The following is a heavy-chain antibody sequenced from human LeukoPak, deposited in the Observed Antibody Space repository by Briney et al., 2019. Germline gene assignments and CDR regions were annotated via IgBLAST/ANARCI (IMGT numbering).Heavy chain of an antibody. Sequence: SETLSLACAVYGGSFSGYYWSWIRQHPGKGLEWIGYIYYSGSTYYNPSLKSRVTISVDTSKNQFSLKLSSVTAADTAVYYCARGPQMVYCDYWGQGTLVTVSS. CDR3: ARGPQMVYCDY. V-gene: IGHV4-31*11. J-gene: IGHJ4*02. D-gene: IGHD2-8*01. CDR1: GGSFSGYY. CDR2: IYYSGST.